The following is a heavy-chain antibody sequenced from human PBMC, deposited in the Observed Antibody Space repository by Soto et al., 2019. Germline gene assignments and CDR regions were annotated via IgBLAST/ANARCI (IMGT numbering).Heavy chain of an antibody. CDR2: INAGNGNT. CDR1: GYTFTSYA. Sequence: ASVKVSCKASGYTFTSYAMHWVRQAPGQRLEWMGWINAGNGNTKYSQKFQGRVTITRDTSASTAYMELSSLRSEDTAVYYCAREMGTAMDHYYYYGMDVWGQGTTVTVSS. V-gene: IGHV1-3*01. J-gene: IGHJ6*02. CDR3: AREMGTAMDHYYYYGMDV. D-gene: IGHD5-18*01.